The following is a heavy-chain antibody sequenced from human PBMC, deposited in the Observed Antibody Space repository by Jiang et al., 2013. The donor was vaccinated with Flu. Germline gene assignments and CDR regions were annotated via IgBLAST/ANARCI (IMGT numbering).Heavy chain of an antibody. J-gene: IGHJ6*04. CDR1: GGSISSYY. V-gene: IGHV4-59*08. D-gene: IGHD4-17*01. CDR2: IYYSGST. Sequence: GPGLVKPSETLSLTCTVSGGSISSYYWSWIRQPPGKGLEWIGYIYYSGSTNYNPSLKSRVTISVDTSKNQFSLKLSSVTAADTAVYYCAKGSGRLYGDPLDYYYGIDVWGKGTTVTVSS. CDR3: AKGSGRLYGDPLDYYYGIDV.